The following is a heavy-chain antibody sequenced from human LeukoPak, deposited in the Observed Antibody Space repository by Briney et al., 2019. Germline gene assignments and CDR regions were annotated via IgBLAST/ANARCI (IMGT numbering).Heavy chain of an antibody. D-gene: IGHD1-26*01. CDR3: ARVRIVGSTYDAFDI. J-gene: IGHJ3*02. Sequence: PGGSLRLSCAASGFTFSTYAMHWVRQAPGKGLEWVAVISYDGTTKYHADSVKGRFTISRDNSKNTLYLQMNTLRAEDTAVCYCARVRIVGSTYDAFDIWGQGTMVTVSS. CDR1: GFTFSTYA. V-gene: IGHV3-30-3*01. CDR2: ISYDGTTK.